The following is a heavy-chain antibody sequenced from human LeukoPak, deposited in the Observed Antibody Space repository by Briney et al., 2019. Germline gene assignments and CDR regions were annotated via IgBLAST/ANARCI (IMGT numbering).Heavy chain of an antibody. CDR3: ARVYCSSASCYDDRGAFDY. D-gene: IGHD2-2*01. Sequence: SETLSLTCTVSGYSISSGYYWGWIRQPPGKGLEWIGSIYHSGTTYYNPSLKSRVTISVDTSKNQFSLNLSSVTAADTAVYYCARVYCSSASCYDDRGAFDYWGQGTLVTVSS. CDR1: GYSISSGYY. CDR2: IYHSGTT. V-gene: IGHV4-38-2*02. J-gene: IGHJ4*02.